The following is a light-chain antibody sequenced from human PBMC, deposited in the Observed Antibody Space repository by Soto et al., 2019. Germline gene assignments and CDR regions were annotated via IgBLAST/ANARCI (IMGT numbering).Light chain of an antibody. J-gene: IGKJ1*01. CDR1: QGISKF. Sequence: DIEMTQSPSPLSASVGDRVTISCRASQGISKFLAWYQLKPGTVPKLLIYAASTLQSGVPSRFSGSGSGTDFTLTISGLQPEDVATYYCQKYDNVPWTFGQGTKVEIK. V-gene: IGKV1-27*01. CDR3: QKYDNVPWT. CDR2: AAS.